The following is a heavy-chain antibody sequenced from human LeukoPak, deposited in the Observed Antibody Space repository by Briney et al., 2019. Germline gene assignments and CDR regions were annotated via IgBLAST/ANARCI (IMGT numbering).Heavy chain of an antibody. CDR1: GFTFDDYG. J-gene: IGHJ4*02. V-gene: IGHV3-20*04. Sequence: GGSLRLSCAASGFTFDDYGMSWVRQAPGKGLEWVSGVNWNGGSTGYADSVKGRFTISRDNAKNSLYLQMNSLRAGDTALYYCARERTYYYDSNPDYFDYWGQGTLVTVSS. CDR2: VNWNGGST. CDR3: ARERTYYYDSNPDYFDY. D-gene: IGHD3-22*01.